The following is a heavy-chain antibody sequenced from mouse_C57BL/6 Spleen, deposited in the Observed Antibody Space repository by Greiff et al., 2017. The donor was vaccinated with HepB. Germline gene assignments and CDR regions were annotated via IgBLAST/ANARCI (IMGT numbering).Heavy chain of an antibody. CDR3: STGTEYFDY. D-gene: IGHD4-1*01. CDR1: GYTFTSYW. J-gene: IGHJ2*01. CDR2: IYPGSGST. V-gene: IGHV1-55*01. Sequence: QVHVKQPGAELVKPGASVKMSCKASGYTFTSYWITWVKQRPGQGLEWIGDIYPGSGSTNYNEKFKSKATLTVDTSSSTAYMQLSSLTSEDSAVYYCSTGTEYFDYWGQGTTLTVSS.